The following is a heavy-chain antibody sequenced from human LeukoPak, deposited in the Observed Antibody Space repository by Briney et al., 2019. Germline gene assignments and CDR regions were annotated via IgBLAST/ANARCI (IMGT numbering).Heavy chain of an antibody. V-gene: IGHV4-34*01. Sequence: MTSETLSLTCAVYGGSFSGYYWSWIRQPPGKGLEWIGEINHSGSTNYNPSLKSRVTISVDTSKNQFSLKLSSVTAADTAVYYCARASTNCTNGVCPAGGEKNFDYWGQGTLVTVSS. CDR3: ARASTNCTNGVCPAGGEKNFDY. CDR1: GGSFSGYY. D-gene: IGHD2-8*01. J-gene: IGHJ4*02. CDR2: INHSGST.